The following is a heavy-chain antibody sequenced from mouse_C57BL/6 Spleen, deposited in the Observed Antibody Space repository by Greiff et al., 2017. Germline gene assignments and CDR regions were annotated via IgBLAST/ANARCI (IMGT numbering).Heavy chain of an antibody. J-gene: IGHJ4*01. CDR2: INPSNGGT. D-gene: IGHD1-1*01. CDR3: ARSSFITTVVAPLYYYAMDY. Sequence: VKLQQPGTELVKPGASVKLSCKASGYTFPSYWMHWVKQRPGQGLEWIGNINPSNGGTNYNEKFKSKATLTVDKSSSTAYMQLSSLTSEDSAVYYCARSSFITTVVAPLYYYAMDYWGQGTSVTVSS. V-gene: IGHV1-53*01. CDR1: GYTFPSYW.